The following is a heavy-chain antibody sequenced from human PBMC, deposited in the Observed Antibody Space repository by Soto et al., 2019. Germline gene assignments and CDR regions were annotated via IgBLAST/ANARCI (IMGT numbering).Heavy chain of an antibody. V-gene: IGHV4-39*01. J-gene: IGHJ4*02. CDR1: GDSITSNSYF. CDR2: IYYSGTT. CDR3: ARHFSVDYCDY. Sequence: QLQLQESGPGLVKPSETLSLTCTVSGDSITSNSYFWAWIRQPPGKGLEWIGSIYYSGTTYYTPSLMSRVTISVDRSKNQFSLKLSSVTAADTAVYYGARHFSVDYCDYWGQGALVTVSS.